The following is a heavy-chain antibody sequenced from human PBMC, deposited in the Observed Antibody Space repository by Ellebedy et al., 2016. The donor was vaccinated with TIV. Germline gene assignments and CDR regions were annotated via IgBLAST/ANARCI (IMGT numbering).Heavy chain of an antibody. D-gene: IGHD6-19*01. CDR2: INIADANT. CDR1: GYTFTTFA. V-gene: IGHV1-3*04. Sequence: AASVKVSCKTSGYTFTTFAVHWARQAPGQSPEWMGWINIADANTKYSQKFQGRVTMTSDTSTRTVYMELSSLRSEDTAVYYCARAPSVDPHMDVWGQGTTVTVSS. J-gene: IGHJ6*02. CDR3: ARAPSVDPHMDV.